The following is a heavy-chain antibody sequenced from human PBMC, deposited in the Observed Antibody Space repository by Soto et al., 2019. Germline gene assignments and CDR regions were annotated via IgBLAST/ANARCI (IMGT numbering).Heavy chain of an antibody. CDR3: ARGIGGSTSRRNPPRRYFDL. J-gene: IGHJ2*01. D-gene: IGHD2-2*01. Sequence: QVQLQQWGAGLLKPSETLSLTCAVYGGSFSGYYWSWIRQPPGKGLEWIGEINHSGSTNYNPSLKSRVTRSVDPSNIQFSLRLGSVTAADTAVYYCARGIGGSTSRRNPPRRYFDLWGRGTLVTVSS. V-gene: IGHV4-34*01. CDR2: INHSGST. CDR1: GGSFSGYY.